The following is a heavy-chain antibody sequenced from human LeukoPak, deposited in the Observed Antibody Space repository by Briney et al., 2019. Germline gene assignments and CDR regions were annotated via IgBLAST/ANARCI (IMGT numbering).Heavy chain of an antibody. V-gene: IGHV4-38-2*01. Sequence: SETLSLTCGVSGDSINSGHYWVWIRQPPGKGLEWIGSMYHSGSTYYNPSLKSRVTISIDTSKNQFSLKLRSVTAADTAVYFCARNVTMVLPGQGAFDIWGQGTMVTVSS. CDR3: ARNVTMVLPGQGAFDI. CDR2: MYHSGST. D-gene: IGHD4/OR15-4a*01. J-gene: IGHJ3*02. CDR1: GDSINSGHY.